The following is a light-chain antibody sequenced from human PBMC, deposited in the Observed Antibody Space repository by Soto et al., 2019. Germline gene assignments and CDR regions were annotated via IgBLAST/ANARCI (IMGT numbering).Light chain of an antibody. CDR3: QQYGSSPRT. J-gene: IGKJ1*01. V-gene: IGKV3-20*01. CDR2: GAS. Sequence: VMTQSPATLSVSAGERATLSCRASQSVSTNLVWYQQKPGQAPRLLIYGASSRATGIPDRFSGSGSGTDFTLTISRLEPEDFAVYYCQQYGSSPRTFGQGTKVDIK. CDR1: QSVSTN.